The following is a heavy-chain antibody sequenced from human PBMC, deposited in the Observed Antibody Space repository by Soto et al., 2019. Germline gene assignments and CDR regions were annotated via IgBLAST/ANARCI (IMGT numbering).Heavy chain of an antibody. D-gene: IGHD3-22*01. CDR2: IIPIFGTA. CDR1: GGTFSSYA. Sequence: SVKVSCKASGGTFSSYAISWVRQAPGQGLEWMGGIIPIFGTANYAQKFQGRVTITADESTSTAYMELSSLRSEDTAVYYCASLGGSSAYYRSDYWGQGTRVTGSS. CDR3: ASLGGSSAYYRSDY. V-gene: IGHV1-69*13. J-gene: IGHJ4*02.